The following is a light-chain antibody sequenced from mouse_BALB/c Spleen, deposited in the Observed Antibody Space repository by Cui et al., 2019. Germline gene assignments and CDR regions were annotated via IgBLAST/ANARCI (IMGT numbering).Light chain of an antibody. CDR2: LTS. CDR3: QQWSSNPRT. Sequence: QFALTQSPTLMSASPGEKFTTTCSASSSVSYMYWYQQKPRSPPKPWIYLTSNLASGVPARFSGSGSVTSYSLTISSMEAEDAATYYCQQWSSNPRTFGGGTKLEIK. J-gene: IGKJ1*01. CDR1: SSVSY. V-gene: IGKV4-68*01.